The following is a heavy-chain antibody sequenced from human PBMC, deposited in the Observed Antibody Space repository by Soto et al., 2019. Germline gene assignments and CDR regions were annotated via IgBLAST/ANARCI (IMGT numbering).Heavy chain of an antibody. V-gene: IGHV1-69*12. J-gene: IGHJ2*01. CDR2: IIPIFGTA. D-gene: IGHD5-12*01. Sequence: QVQLVQSGAEVKKPGSSVTVSCKASGGTFSSYTISWVRQAPGQGLEWMGGIIPIFGTANYAQKFQGRVTITADESTSTAYMELRSLRSEDTAVYYCARGNHRWLQLWYFDLWGRDTLVTVSS. CDR1: GGTFSSYT. CDR3: ARGNHRWLQLWYFDL.